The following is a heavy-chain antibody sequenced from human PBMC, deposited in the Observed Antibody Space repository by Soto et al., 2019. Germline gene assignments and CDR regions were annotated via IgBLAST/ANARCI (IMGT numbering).Heavy chain of an antibody. CDR2: IYYSGST. J-gene: IGHJ4*02. Sequence: QVQLQESGPGLVKPSQTLSLTCTVSGGSISSGGYYWSWIRQHPGKGLEWIGYIYYSGSTYYNPSLKSRVTISVDTYKNQFSLKLSSVTAADTAVYYCARVGDCSSTSCFDYWGQGTLVTVSS. CDR3: ARVGDCSSTSCFDY. V-gene: IGHV4-31*03. D-gene: IGHD2-2*01. CDR1: GGSISSGGYY.